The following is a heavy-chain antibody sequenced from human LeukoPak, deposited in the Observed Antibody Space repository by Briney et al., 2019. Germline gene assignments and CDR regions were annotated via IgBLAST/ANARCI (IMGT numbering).Heavy chain of an antibody. Sequence: SQTLSLTCAISGDSVSSNSVTWNWIRQSPSRGLEWLGRTYYRSNWDNDYAVSVKSRITINPDTSKNQFSLQLKSVTPEDTAVYYCARNYYGSGSYYSHFDYWGQGTLVTVSS. CDR2: TYYRSNWDN. D-gene: IGHD3-10*01. CDR1: GDSVSSNSVT. J-gene: IGHJ4*02. V-gene: IGHV6-1*01. CDR3: ARNYYGSGSYYSHFDY.